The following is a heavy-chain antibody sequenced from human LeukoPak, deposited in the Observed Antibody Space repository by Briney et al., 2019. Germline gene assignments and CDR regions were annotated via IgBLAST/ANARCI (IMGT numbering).Heavy chain of an antibody. D-gene: IGHD3-22*01. Sequence: ASVKVSCKASGYTFTSYGISWVRQAPGQGLEWMGWISAYNGNTNYAQKLQGRVTMTTDTSTSTAYMELRSLRSDDTAVYYCARDWVGYYYDSSGYFYNWGQGTLVTVSS. CDR1: GYTFTSYG. CDR2: ISAYNGNT. V-gene: IGHV1-18*01. J-gene: IGHJ4*02. CDR3: ARDWVGYYYDSSGYFYN.